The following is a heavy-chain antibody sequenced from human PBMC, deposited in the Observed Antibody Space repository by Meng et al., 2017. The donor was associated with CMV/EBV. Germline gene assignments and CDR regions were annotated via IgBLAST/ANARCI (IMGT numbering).Heavy chain of an antibody. Sequence: ASVKVSCKASGYTFTSYDINWVRQATGQGLEWMGWMNPNSGNTGYAQKFQGRVTITRNTSISTAYMELRSLRSDDTAVYYCARDRAAAGSYYYYYGMDVWGQGTTVTVSS. V-gene: IGHV1-8*03. J-gene: IGHJ6*02. CDR3: ARDRAAAGSYYYYYGMDV. D-gene: IGHD6-13*01. CDR1: GYTFTSYD. CDR2: MNPNSGNT.